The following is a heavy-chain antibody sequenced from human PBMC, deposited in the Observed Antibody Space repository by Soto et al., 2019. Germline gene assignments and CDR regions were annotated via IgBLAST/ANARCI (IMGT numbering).Heavy chain of an antibody. D-gene: IGHD6-13*01. CDR2: IYYSGST. V-gene: IGHV4-30-4*02. Sequence: PSETLSLTCTVSGGSISSGDYYWSWIRQPPGKGLEWIGYIYYSGSTYYNPSLKSRVTISVDTSKNQFSLKLSSVTAADTAVYYCARGPIAAAGTLFDYWGQGTLVTVSS. J-gene: IGHJ4*02. CDR3: ARGPIAAAGTLFDY. CDR1: GGSISSGDYY.